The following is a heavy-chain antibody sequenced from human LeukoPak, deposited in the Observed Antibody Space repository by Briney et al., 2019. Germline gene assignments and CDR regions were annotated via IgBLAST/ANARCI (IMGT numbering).Heavy chain of an antibody. CDR1: GFSVSTNY. CDR3: AKPLYNSGWYGGGDS. J-gene: IGHJ5*02. V-gene: IGHV3-23*01. Sequence: GGSLRLSCAGTGFSVSTNYMSWVRQAPGKGPEWVSGFSGSDGSAYYADSVKGRFTISRDNSKNTLYLQMNSLRADDTAVYYCAKPLYNSGWYGGGDSWGQGTLVTVSS. D-gene: IGHD6-19*01. CDR2: FSGSDGSA.